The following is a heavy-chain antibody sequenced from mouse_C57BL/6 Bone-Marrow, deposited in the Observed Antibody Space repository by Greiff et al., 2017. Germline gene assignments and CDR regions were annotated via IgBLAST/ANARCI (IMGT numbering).Heavy chain of an antibody. CDR2: ISNGGGTT. Sequence: DVQLVESGGGFVQPGGSLKLSCAASGFTFSSYTISWVRQTPEQRLEWVAYISNGGGTTYYPDTVKGRFTISRDNAKNTRYLQMSSLNSEDAAMYYWARRATRETHWYFDVWGAGTTVTVSS. CDR1: GFTFSSYT. D-gene: IGHD2-13*01. V-gene: IGHV5-12-2*01. CDR3: ARRATRETHWYFDV. J-gene: IGHJ1*01.